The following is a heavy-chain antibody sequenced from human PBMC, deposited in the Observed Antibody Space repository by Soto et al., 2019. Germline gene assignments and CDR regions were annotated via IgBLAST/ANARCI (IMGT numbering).Heavy chain of an antibody. D-gene: IGHD6-13*01. CDR2: IRYDGSNK. Sequence: QVQLVESGGGVVQPGRSLRLSCAASGFTFSSHDMHWVRQAPGKGLEWVAGIRYDGSNKDYADSVKGRFTISRDNSKNTLYLQMDSLRSEDTAIYYCARDRGIAAAYNWFDPWGQGTLVTVSS. CDR3: ARDRGIAAAYNWFDP. V-gene: IGHV3-33*01. J-gene: IGHJ5*02. CDR1: GFTFSSHD.